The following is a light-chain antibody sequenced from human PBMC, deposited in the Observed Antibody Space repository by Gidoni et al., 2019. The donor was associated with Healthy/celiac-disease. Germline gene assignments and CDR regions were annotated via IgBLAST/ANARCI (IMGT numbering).Light chain of an antibody. CDR3: CSYAGSSTLV. V-gene: IGLV2-23*02. J-gene: IGLJ2*01. CDR2: EVS. CDR1: SSDVGSYNL. Sequence: QSALTQPASVSGSPGPSITISCTGTSSDVGSYNLVSWYQQHPGKAPKLMIYEVSKRPSGVSNRFSGSKSGNTASLTISGLQAEEEADYYCCSYAGSSTLVFGGGTKLTVL.